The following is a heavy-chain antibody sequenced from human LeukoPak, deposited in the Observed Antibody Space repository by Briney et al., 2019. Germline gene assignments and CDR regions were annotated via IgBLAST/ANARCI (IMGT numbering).Heavy chain of an antibody. CDR3: ARGNPSDY. Sequence: GGSLRLSCAASGLTFSSSAMSWVRQAPGKGLEWVSYISTSSSTIYYADSVKGRFTISRDNAKNSLYLQMNSLRDEDTAVYYCARGNPSDYWGRGTLVTVSS. CDR2: ISTSSSTI. V-gene: IGHV3-48*02. CDR1: GLTFSSSA. J-gene: IGHJ4*02.